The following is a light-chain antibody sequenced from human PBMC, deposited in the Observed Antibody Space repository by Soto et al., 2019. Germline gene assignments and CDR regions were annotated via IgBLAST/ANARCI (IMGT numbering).Light chain of an antibody. J-gene: IGKJ5*01. CDR3: QQLYTLPFT. V-gene: IGKV1-5*03. CDR1: QSINIY. CDR2: QAS. Sequence: DIQVTQSPATLSASVGDRVTITCRASQSINIYLAWYRQKPGKAPELLIYQASILEPGVPSRFSGRGSGTEFTLTISGLLPEDFAAYHCQQLYTLPFTFGQGTRLEIK.